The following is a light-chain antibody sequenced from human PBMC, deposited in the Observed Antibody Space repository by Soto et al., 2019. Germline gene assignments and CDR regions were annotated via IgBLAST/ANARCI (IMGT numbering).Light chain of an antibody. CDR2: DVS. CDR3: SSYTSSSPYV. V-gene: IGLV2-14*01. Sequence: SGQAQPAPGSGYPLKKNNNSRPRNNSVVGGYNYVSWYQQHPGKAPKLMIYDVSNRPSGVSNRFSGSKSGNTASLTISGLQAEDEADYYCSSYTSSSPYVFGTGTKVTVL. J-gene: IGLJ1*01. CDR1: NSVVGGYNY.